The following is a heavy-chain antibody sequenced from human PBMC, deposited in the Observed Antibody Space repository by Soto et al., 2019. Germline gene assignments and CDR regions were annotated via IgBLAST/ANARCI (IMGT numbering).Heavy chain of an antibody. Sequence: QVQLVQSGAEVKKPGSSVKVSCKASGGTFSSYAISWVRQAPGQGLEWMGGIIPIFGTANYAQKFQGRVTITADKSTSTAYMELSSIGSEDTAMYYCARATSYYDSRGYTHFDYWGQGTLVAVSS. D-gene: IGHD3-22*01. CDR3: ARATSYYDSRGYTHFDY. J-gene: IGHJ4*02. CDR2: IIPIFGTA. V-gene: IGHV1-69*06. CDR1: GGTFSSYA.